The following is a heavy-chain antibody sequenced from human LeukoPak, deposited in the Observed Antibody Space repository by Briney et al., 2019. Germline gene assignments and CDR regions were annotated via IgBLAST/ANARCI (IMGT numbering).Heavy chain of an antibody. CDR1: GDSVSSDSAA. Sequence: SQTLSLTCAISGDSVSSDSAAWNWVRQSPSRDLEWLGRTYYRSKWYYEFAASVKSRIVINPDTSKNQFSLQLNSVTREDTAVYYCARILWIQYGAFDYWGQGILVSVSS. CDR3: ARILWIQYGAFDY. V-gene: IGHV6-1*01. D-gene: IGHD5-18*01. CDR2: TYYRSKWYY. J-gene: IGHJ4*02.